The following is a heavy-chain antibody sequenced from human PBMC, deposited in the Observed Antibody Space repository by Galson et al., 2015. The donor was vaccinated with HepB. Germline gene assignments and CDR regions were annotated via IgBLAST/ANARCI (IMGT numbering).Heavy chain of an antibody. D-gene: IGHD5-18*01. CDR3: ASAGYSYRSDF. V-gene: IGHV5-51*01. Sequence: QSGAEVKKPGESLKISCKASGYSFNNYWIAWVRQMPGKGQEWMGIIYPGDSDTRYSPSFQGHVTISADKSISTAYLQWSTLKASDTAMYYCASAGYSYRSDFWGQGTLVTVSS. CDR2: IYPGDSDT. CDR1: GYSFNNYW. J-gene: IGHJ4*02.